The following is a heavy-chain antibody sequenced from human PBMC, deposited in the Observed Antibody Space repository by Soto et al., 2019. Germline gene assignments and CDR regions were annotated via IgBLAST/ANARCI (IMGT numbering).Heavy chain of an antibody. D-gene: IGHD1-26*01. Sequence: PGESLKISCKGSGYSFTSYWIGWVRQMPGKGLEWMGIIYPGDSDTRYSPSFQGQVTISADKSISTAYMELSSLRSEDTALYYCAASGSLAYWGQGTLVTVSS. V-gene: IGHV5-51*01. CDR2: IYPGDSDT. J-gene: IGHJ4*02. CDR3: AASGSLAY. CDR1: GYSFTSYW.